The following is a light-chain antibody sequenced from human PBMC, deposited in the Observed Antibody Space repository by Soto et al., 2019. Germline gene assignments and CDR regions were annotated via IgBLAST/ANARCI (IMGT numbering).Light chain of an antibody. CDR2: GAF. Sequence: EIVMTQSPATLSVSPGETATLSCRASQSVSYNLAWYQQKPGQGPRLLIYGAFTRATGIPARFSGSGSGTDVTLTISSLQSEDVAVYYCQQYKNWPPLTFGGGTKVEIK. CDR3: QQYKNWPPLT. J-gene: IGKJ4*01. CDR1: QSVSYN. V-gene: IGKV3-15*01.